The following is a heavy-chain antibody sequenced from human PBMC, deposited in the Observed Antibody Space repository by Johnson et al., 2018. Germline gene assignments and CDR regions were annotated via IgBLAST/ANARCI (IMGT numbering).Heavy chain of an antibody. CDR1: GFTFSSYA. CDR3: ARDQGVIAATAPRRHMDV. D-gene: IGHD2-15*01. CDR2: ISYDDTSK. Sequence: QVQLVQSGGGVAQPGNSLRLSCAASGFTFSSYAMHWVRQAPGKGLEWVALISYDDTSKYYSDSVKGRFAIPRGNSENMLYLQMNRRRPEDTAVYYCARDQGVIAATAPRRHMDVWGKGTTVTVSS. J-gene: IGHJ6*03. V-gene: IGHV3-30*09.